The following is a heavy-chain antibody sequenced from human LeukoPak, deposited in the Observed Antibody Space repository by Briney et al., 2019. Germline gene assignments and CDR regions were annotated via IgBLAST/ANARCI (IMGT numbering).Heavy chain of an antibody. CDR1: GGTFSSYA. CDR2: IIPIFGTA. Sequence: ASVKVSCKASGGTFSSYAISWVRQAPGQGLEWMGGIIPIFGTANYAQKLQGRVTITADESTSTAYMELSSLRSEDTAVYYCARVRYFDWFFPLAYWGQGTLVTVSS. CDR3: ARVRYFDWFFPLAY. J-gene: IGHJ4*02. V-gene: IGHV1-69*13. D-gene: IGHD3-9*01.